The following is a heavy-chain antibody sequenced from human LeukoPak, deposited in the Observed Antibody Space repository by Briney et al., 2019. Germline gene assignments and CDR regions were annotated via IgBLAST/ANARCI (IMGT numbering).Heavy chain of an antibody. CDR3: VRSSGWPGY. D-gene: IGHD6-19*01. V-gene: IGHV3-30*03. CDR1: GFTFSSYG. Sequence: PGGSLRLSCAASGFTFSSYGMHWVRQAPGKGLEWVAVISYDGSNKYYADSVKGRFTISRDNAKNTLYLQMNSLRVEDTAVYYCVRSSGWPGYWGQGTVVTVSS. CDR2: ISYDGSNK. J-gene: IGHJ4*02.